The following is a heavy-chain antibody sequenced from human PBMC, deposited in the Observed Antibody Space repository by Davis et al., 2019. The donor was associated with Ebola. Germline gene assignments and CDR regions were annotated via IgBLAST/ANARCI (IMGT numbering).Heavy chain of an antibody. V-gene: IGHV3-23*01. CDR3: AKGWTTSPFDY. D-gene: IGHD4-17*01. CDR1: GFTFNHYA. CDR2: MSGDATII. J-gene: IGHJ4*02. Sequence: GESLKISCAASGFTFNHYAMSWVRQGPGKGLEWVSSMSGDATIIYYADSVRGRFTISRDTSSSTLYLQMSTLGAADTAVYYCAKGWTTSPFDYWGQGALVTVSS.